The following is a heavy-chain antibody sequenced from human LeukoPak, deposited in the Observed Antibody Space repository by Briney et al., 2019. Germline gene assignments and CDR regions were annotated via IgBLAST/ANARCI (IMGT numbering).Heavy chain of an antibody. D-gene: IGHD6-13*01. CDR3: ARDGVGAAAGDYYYYYGMDV. J-gene: IGHJ6*02. V-gene: IGHV3-30-3*01. CDR2: ISYDGSNK. CDR1: GFTFSSYA. Sequence: GRSLRLSCAASGFTFSSYAMHWVRQAPGKGLEWVAVISYDGSNKYYADSVKGRFTISRDNSKNTLYLQMNSLRAEDTAVYYCARDGVGAAAGDYYYYYGMDVWGQGTTVTVSS.